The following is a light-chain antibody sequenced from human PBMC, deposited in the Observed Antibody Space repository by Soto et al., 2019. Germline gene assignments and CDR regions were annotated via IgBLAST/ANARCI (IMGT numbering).Light chain of an antibody. CDR2: DAS. Sequence: EIVLTQSPATLSLSPGERDTLSCRASQSVSSYLAWYQQKPGQAPRLLIYDASNRATGIPARFSGSGSGTDFTLTISSLEPEDFAVYYCQQRRNWTYTFGHGTKREIK. J-gene: IGKJ2*01. CDR1: QSVSSY. V-gene: IGKV3-11*01. CDR3: QQRRNWTYT.